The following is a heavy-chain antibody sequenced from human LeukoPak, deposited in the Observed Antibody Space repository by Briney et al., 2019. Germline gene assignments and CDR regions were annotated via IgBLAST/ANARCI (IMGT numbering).Heavy chain of an antibody. CDR3: AKAESDNWNDEPLLDY. V-gene: IGHV3-30*18. CDR2: ISYDGSNK. J-gene: IGHJ4*02. Sequence: GRSLRLSCAASGFTFSSYGMHWVRQAPGKGLEWVAVISYDGSNKYYADSVKGRFTISRDNSKNTLYLQMNSLRAEDTAVYYCAKAESDNWNDEPLLDYWGQGTLVTVSS. D-gene: IGHD1-20*01. CDR1: GFTFSSYG.